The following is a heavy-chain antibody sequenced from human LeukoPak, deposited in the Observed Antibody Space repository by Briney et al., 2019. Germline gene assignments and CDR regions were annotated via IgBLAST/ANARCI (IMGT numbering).Heavy chain of an antibody. V-gene: IGHV4-34*01. J-gene: IGHJ4*02. Sequence: SETLSLTCAVYGGFFSGYYWSWIRQPPGKGLEWIGEINHSGSTNYNPSLKSRVTISVDKSKNQFSLKLSSVTAADTAVYYCARDGDSGSYIDYWGQGTLVTVSS. CDR1: GGFFSGYY. CDR3: ARDGDSGSYIDY. CDR2: INHSGST. D-gene: IGHD1-26*01.